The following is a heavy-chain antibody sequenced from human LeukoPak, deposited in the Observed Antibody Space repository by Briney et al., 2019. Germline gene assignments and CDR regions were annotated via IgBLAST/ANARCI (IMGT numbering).Heavy chain of an antibody. J-gene: IGHJ3*02. CDR3: ARAPGSPYGVGATSGQIDAFDI. CDR1: GGSFSGYY. D-gene: IGHD1-26*01. V-gene: IGHV4-34*01. Sequence: SETLSLTCAVYGGSFSGYYWSWIRQPPGKGLEWIGEINHSGSTNYNPSLKSRVTISVDTSKNQFSLKLSSVTAADTAVYYCARAPGSPYGVGATSGQIDAFDIWGQGTMVTVSS. CDR2: INHSGST.